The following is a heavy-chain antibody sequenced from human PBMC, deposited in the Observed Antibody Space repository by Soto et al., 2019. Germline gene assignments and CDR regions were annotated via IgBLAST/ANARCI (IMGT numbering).Heavy chain of an antibody. Sequence: QVQLVQSGAEVKKPGSSVKVSCKASGGTFSIYTISWVRQAPGQGLEWMGGSANSAQKVQGKLTVTADESTSTVYVELIILTSEDTAVYYCAREGLPDSAWFDAWGNGPMVSVSS. D-gene: IGHD1-26*01. J-gene: IGHJ5*01. V-gene: IGHV1-69*01. CDR1: GGTFSIYT. CDR3: AREGLPDSAWFDA. CDR2: GSA.